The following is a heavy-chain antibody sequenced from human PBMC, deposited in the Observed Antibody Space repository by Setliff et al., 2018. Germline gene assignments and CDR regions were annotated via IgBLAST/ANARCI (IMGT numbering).Heavy chain of an antibody. Sequence: PGGSLRLSCAASGFTFGSYWMTWVRQAPEKGLEWVANIHQDGSERHYVDSVKGRFTISRDNAKNSLYLQMNSLRAEDTAVYYCVRGGEGRDDSNSGSWGQGTLVTVSS. CDR1: GFTFGSYW. J-gene: IGHJ5*02. CDR2: IHQDGSER. D-gene: IGHD2-21*02. V-gene: IGHV3-7*01. CDR3: VRGGEGRDDSNSGS.